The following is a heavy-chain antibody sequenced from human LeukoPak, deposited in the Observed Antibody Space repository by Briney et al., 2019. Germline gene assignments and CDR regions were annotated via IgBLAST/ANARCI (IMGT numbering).Heavy chain of an antibody. Sequence: GGSLRLSCAASGFTFSSYGMHWVRQAPGKGLEWVAFIRYDGSNKYYADSVKGRFTISRDNSENTLYLQMNSLRAEDTAVYYCAKDTALGGSGTDYWGQGTLVTVSS. J-gene: IGHJ4*02. CDR3: AKDTALGGSGTDY. CDR1: GFTFSSYG. V-gene: IGHV3-30*02. D-gene: IGHD3-10*01. CDR2: IRYDGSNK.